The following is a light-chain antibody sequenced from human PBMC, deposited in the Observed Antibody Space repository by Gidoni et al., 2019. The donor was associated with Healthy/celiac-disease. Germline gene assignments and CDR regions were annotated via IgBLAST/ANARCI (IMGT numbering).Light chain of an antibody. CDR2: AAS. V-gene: IGKV1-39*01. CDR1: QSISSY. CDR3: QQSYSTLHS. Sequence: DIQMTQSPSSLSASVGDRVTITCRASQSISSYLNWYQQKPGKDPKLLIYAASSLQSGVPSRFSGSGSGTDFTLNISSLQPEDFATYYCQQSYSTLHSFGQGTKLEIK. J-gene: IGKJ2*03.